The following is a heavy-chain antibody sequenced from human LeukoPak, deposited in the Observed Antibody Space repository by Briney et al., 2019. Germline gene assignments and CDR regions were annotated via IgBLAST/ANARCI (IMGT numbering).Heavy chain of an antibody. D-gene: IGHD3-16*02. CDR3: AKDDDYVWGSYRSYFDY. CDR1: GFTFSSYA. Sequence: GGSLRLSCAASGFTFSSYARRWLRQAPGKGLEGVSAISGSGGSTYYADSVKGRFTISRDNSKNTLYLQINSLRAEDRAVYYCAKDDDYVWGSYRSYFDYWGQGTLVTVSS. V-gene: IGHV3-23*01. CDR2: ISGSGGST. J-gene: IGHJ4*02.